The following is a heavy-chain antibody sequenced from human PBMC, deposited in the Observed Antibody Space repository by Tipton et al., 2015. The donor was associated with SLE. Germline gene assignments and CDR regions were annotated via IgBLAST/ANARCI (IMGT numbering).Heavy chain of an antibody. J-gene: IGHJ5*02. CDR1: GFTFSSYG. D-gene: IGHD6-19*01. V-gene: IGHV3-30*02. CDR2: IRYDGSNK. Sequence: SLRLSCAASGFTFSSYGMHWVRQAPGKGLEWVAFIRYDGSNKYYADSVKGRFTISRDNSKNTLYLQMNSLRAEDTAVYYCARGNSSGWYWFDPWGQGTLVTVSS. CDR3: ARGNSSGWYWFDP.